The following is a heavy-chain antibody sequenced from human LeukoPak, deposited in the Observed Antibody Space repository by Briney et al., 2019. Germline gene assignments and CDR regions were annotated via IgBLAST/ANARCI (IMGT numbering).Heavy chain of an antibody. V-gene: IGHV3-9*01. D-gene: IGHD6-19*01. CDR1: GFTFDDYA. CDR3: ARIGSGWYWDY. CDR2: TSWNSGSI. J-gene: IGHJ4*02. Sequence: GGSLRLSCAASGFTFDDYAMHWVRQAPGKGLEWVSGTSWNSGSIGYADSVKGRFTISRDNAKNSLYLQMNSLRAEDTAVYYCARIGSGWYWDYWGQGTLVTVSS.